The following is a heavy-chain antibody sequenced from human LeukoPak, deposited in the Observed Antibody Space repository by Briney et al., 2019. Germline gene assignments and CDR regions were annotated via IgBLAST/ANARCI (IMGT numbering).Heavy chain of an antibody. V-gene: IGHV3-33*01. J-gene: IGHJ6*02. Sequence: PGGSLRLSCAASGFTFSSYGMHWVRQAPGKGLEWVAVIWYDGSNKYYADSVKGRFTISRDNAKNTLYLQMDSLRAEDTALYYCTRVRSNYYGMDVWGHGTPVTVSS. CDR2: IWYDGSNK. CDR1: GFTFSSYG. D-gene: IGHD2/OR15-2a*01. CDR3: TRVRSNYYGMDV.